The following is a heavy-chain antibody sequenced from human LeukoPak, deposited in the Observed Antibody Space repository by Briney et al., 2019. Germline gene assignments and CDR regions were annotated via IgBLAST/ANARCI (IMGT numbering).Heavy chain of an antibody. D-gene: IGHD3-10*01. Sequence: GGSLRLSRAASGFTFSSYSMNWVRQAPGKGLEWVSSISSSSSYIYYADSVKGRFTISRDNAKNSLYLQMNSLRAEDTAVYYCARDNHFYGSGSYYPGFDYWGQGTLVTVSS. CDR3: ARDNHFYGSGSYYPGFDY. V-gene: IGHV3-21*01. CDR2: ISSSSSYI. J-gene: IGHJ4*02. CDR1: GFTFSSYS.